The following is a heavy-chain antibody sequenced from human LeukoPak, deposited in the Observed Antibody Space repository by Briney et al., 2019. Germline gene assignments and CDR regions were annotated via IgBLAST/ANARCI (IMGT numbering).Heavy chain of an antibody. CDR1: GFTVSSNS. CDR3: ARRAGAYSHPYDY. J-gene: IGHJ4*02. Sequence: GGSLRLSCTVSGFTVSSNSMSWVRQAPGKGLEWVSFIYSAGSTHYSDSVKGRFTISIDNSKNTLYLQMNSLRAEDTAVYYCARRAGAYSHPYDYWGQGTLVTVSS. D-gene: IGHD4/OR15-4a*01. CDR2: IYSAGST. V-gene: IGHV3-53*01.